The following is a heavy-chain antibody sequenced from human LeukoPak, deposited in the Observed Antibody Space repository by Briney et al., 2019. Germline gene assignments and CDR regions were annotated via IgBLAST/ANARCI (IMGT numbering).Heavy chain of an antibody. CDR3: ATGLDDFWSGYPPPGFDP. CDR2: FDPEDGET. CDR1: GYTLTELS. J-gene: IGHJ5*02. D-gene: IGHD3-3*01. Sequence: ASVKVSCKVSGYTLTELSMHWVRQAPGKGLEWMGGFDPEDGETIYAQKFQGRVTMTEDTPTDTAYMELSSLRSEDTAVYYRATGLDDFWSGYPPPGFDPWGQGTLVTVSS. V-gene: IGHV1-24*01.